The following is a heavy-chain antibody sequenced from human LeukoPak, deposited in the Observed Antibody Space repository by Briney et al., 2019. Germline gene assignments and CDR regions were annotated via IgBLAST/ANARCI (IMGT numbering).Heavy chain of an antibody. J-gene: IGHJ4*02. V-gene: IGHV1-46*01. Sequence: ASAKVSCKASGYTFTSYYMHWVRQAPGQGLEWMGIINPSGGSTSYAQKFQGRVTMTRDTSTSTVYMELSSLRSEDTAVYYCARAHCSSTSCYFAPDYWGQGTLVTVSS. CDR1: GYTFTSYY. CDR3: ARAHCSSTSCYFAPDY. D-gene: IGHD2-2*01. CDR2: INPSGGST.